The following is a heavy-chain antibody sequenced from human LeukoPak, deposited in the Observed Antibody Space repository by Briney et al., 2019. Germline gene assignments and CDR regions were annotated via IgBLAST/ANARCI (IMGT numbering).Heavy chain of an antibody. D-gene: IGHD3-22*01. CDR3: ARGRLWDSSGYFRSYYYYGMDV. J-gene: IGHJ6*02. CDR2: INLSGST. V-gene: IGHV4-34*01. Sequence: TSEPLSLTCALYGGPFSGFYWSWIRQPPGKGLEWIGEINLSGSTNYNPSLKSRVTISVDTSKNQLSLKLSSVTAADPAVYYCARGRLWDSSGYFRSYYYYGMDVWGQGTTVTVSS. CDR1: GGPFSGFY.